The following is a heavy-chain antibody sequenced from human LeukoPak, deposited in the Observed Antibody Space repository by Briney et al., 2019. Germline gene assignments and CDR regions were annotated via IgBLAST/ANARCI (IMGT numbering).Heavy chain of an antibody. D-gene: IGHD5-24*01. V-gene: IGHV4-59*08. CDR2: IYYSGST. CDR1: GCSISSYY. CDR3: ARHKGDGYNGYYYYYYGMDV. J-gene: IGHJ6*02. Sequence: SETLSLTCTVSGCSISSYYWSWLRQPPAKGLEWIGYIYYSGSTNYNPSLKSRVTISVDTSKNQFSLKLSSVTAADTPVYYCARHKGDGYNGYYYYYYGMDVWGQGTTVTVSS.